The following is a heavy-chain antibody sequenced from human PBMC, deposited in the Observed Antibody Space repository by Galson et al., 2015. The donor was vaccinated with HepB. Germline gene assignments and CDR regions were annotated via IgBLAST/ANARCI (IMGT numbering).Heavy chain of an antibody. Sequence: SLRLSCAASGFTFSNYWVHWVRQAPGKGLVWVSRINSDGSDTTYADSVKGRFTISRDNAKNTVYLQMSSLRAEDTAVYYCARDRGRFHDYWGQGTLVTVSS. CDR2: INSDGSDT. V-gene: IGHV3-74*01. J-gene: IGHJ4*02. D-gene: IGHD3-10*01. CDR1: GFTFSNYW. CDR3: ARDRGRFHDY.